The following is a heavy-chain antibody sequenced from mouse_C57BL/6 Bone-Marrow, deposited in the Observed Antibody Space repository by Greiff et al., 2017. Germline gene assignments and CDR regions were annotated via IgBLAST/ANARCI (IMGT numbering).Heavy chain of an antibody. V-gene: IGHV1-54*01. CDR3: ARLNYGSSYASFAY. CDR1: GYAFTNYL. D-gene: IGHD1-1*01. Sequence: VQGVESGAELVRPGTSVKVSCKASGYAFTNYLIEWVKQRPGQGLEWIGVINPGSGGTNYNEKFKGKATLTADKSSSTAYMPLSSLTSEDSAVYFCARLNYGSSYASFAYWGQGTLVTVSA. CDR2: INPGSGGT. J-gene: IGHJ3*01.